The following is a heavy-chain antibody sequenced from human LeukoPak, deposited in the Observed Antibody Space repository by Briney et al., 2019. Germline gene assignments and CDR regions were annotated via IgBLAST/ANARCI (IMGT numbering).Heavy chain of an antibody. CDR2: ISGSGGTT. J-gene: IGHJ4*02. CDR3: AKSLDMIVVIYFDY. Sequence: PGGSLRFSCAASGFSFSSYAMSWVRQAPGKGLEWVSVISGSGGTTYYEVSVKGRFTISRDNSKNTLYLQMNSLRAEDTAVYYCAKSLDMIVVIYFDYWGQGTLVTVSS. CDR1: GFSFSSYA. D-gene: IGHD3-22*01. V-gene: IGHV3-23*01.